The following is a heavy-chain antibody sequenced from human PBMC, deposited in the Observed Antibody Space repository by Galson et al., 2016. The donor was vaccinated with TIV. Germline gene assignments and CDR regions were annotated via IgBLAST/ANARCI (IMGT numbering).Heavy chain of an antibody. CDR1: GFTFSSYS. J-gene: IGHJ3*02. CDR3: ARDLAKGWIVVAQGAFDT. Sequence: SLRLSCAASGFTFSSYSMNWVRQAPGKGLEWVSYISSSSSSIYYSDSVKGRFTISRDNVKNSLYLQMNGLRAEDTAVYYCARDLAKGWIVVAQGAFDTWGQGTMVTVSS. V-gene: IGHV3-48*01. D-gene: IGHD3-22*01. CDR2: ISSSSSSI.